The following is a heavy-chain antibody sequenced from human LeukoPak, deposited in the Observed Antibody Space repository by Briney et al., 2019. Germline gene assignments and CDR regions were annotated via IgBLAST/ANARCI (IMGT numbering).Heavy chain of an antibody. V-gene: IGHV3-30*02. Sequence: GGSLRLSCAASGFTFSNYGMHWVRQAPGKGLEWVAFIRYDGSIKYYADSVKGRFTISRDNSENTLYLQMNSLRAEDTAVYYCARGSRGDGYNFGYWGQGTLVTVSS. CDR3: ARGSRGDGYNFGY. CDR1: GFTFSNYG. D-gene: IGHD5-24*01. J-gene: IGHJ4*02. CDR2: IRYDGSIK.